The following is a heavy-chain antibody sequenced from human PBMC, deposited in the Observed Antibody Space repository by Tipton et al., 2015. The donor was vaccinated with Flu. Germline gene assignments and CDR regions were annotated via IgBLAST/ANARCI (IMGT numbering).Heavy chain of an antibody. CDR3: ARRSWDY. Sequence: QLVQSGAEVKKPGASVRVSCRASGYTVTDYYIHWVRQAPGQGLEWMGWINPNSGGRKDAQKFQGRVSMTWDTSISTVYMELSRLKSDGTAVYYCARRSWDYWGQGTLVIVSS. CDR1: GYTVTDYY. V-gene: IGHV1-2*02. CDR2: INPNSGGR. J-gene: IGHJ4*02.